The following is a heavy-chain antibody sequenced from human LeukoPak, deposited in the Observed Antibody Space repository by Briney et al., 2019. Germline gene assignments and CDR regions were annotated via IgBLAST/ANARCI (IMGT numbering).Heavy chain of an antibody. D-gene: IGHD6-19*01. CDR1: GFTFSSYA. Sequence: GGSLRLSCAASGFTFSSYAMSWVRQAPGKGLEWVSAISGSGGSTYYADSVKGRFTISKDNSKNTLYLQMNSLRAEDTAVYYCAKDIRAVAGIGSTAVDYWGQGTLVTVSS. V-gene: IGHV3-23*01. CDR3: AKDIRAVAGIGSTAVDY. CDR2: ISGSGGST. J-gene: IGHJ4*02.